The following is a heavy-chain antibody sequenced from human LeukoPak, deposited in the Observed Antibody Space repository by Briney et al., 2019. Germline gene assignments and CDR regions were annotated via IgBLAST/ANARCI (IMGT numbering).Heavy chain of an antibody. J-gene: IGHJ4*02. CDR2: ISSSGSTI. D-gene: IGHD3-22*01. V-gene: IGHV3-48*03. CDR1: GFTFSSYE. Sequence: PGGSLRLSCAASGFTFSSYEMNWVRQAPGKGLEWVSYISSSGSTIYYADSVKGRFTISRDNAKNSLYLQMNSLRAEDTAVYYCASYYYDSSGRYTDCWGQGTLVTVSS. CDR3: ASYYYDSSGRYTDC.